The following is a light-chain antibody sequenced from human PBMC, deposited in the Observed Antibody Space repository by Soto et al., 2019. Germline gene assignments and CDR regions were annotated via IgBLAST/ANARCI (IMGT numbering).Light chain of an antibody. CDR2: GVS. CDR3: QQRNIWPPVP. V-gene: IGKV3-15*01. Sequence: EIVMTQYPATLSLSPGERTTLAVRPSQIVSSNLAWYQQKPGQAPRLLIYGVSTRATGIPARFSGSGSGTEFTLTISSLQSEDFAVYYCQQRNIWPPVPFGQGTRLATK. CDR1: QIVSSN. J-gene: IGKJ5*01.